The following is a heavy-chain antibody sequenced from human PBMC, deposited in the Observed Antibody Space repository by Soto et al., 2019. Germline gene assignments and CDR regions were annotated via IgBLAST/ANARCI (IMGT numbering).Heavy chain of an antibody. V-gene: IGHV3-30*14. CDR3: ARDGYSGRSDGFDV. CDR1: GFTFGAYT. Sequence: ESGGGVVQPGRSLRLSCAASGFTFGAYTMHWVRQAPGKGLEWVAVISYDGNSERYTDPVKGRFTVSRDNSKSTMYLQMXXXXXXXXXXXXXARDGYSGRSDGFDVWGQGTMVTVSS. J-gene: IGHJ3*01. D-gene: IGHD1-26*01. CDR2: ISYDGNSE.